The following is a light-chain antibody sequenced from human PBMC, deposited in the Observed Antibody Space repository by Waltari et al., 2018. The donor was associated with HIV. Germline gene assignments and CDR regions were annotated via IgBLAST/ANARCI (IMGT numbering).Light chain of an antibody. CDR3: QTWGTGIRV. CDR1: SGHSTYA. J-gene: IGLJ3*02. Sequence: QVVLTQSPSASAFLGASVKLTCTLSSGHSTYAIAWHQQQPEKGPRYLMKVSNDGSHIKGDGIPARFSGSSFGAERYLTFTSLRSDDEADYYCQTWGTGIRVFGGGTKLTVL. CDR2: VSNDGSH. V-gene: IGLV4-69*01.